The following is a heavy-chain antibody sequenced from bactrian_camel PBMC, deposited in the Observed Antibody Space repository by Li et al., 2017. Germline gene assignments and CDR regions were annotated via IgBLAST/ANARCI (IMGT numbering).Heavy chain of an antibody. V-gene: IGHV3S42*01. D-gene: IGHD2*01. CDR1: GFAISYYG. Sequence: DVQLVESGGGLVQPGGSLRLSCEASGFAISYYGMSWVRQAPGKGLEWVSGSRVRGDIARYADSVKGRFTVSRDNAKNTQYLQTNSLKPEDTAVYYCAAVLGQVRNDQYFDASTYRLWGQGTQVTVS. J-gene: IGHJ4*01. CDR2: SRVRGDIA. CDR3: AAVLGQVRNDQYFDASTYRL.